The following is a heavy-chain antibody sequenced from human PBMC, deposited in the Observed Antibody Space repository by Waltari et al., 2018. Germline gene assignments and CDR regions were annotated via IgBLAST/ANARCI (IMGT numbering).Heavy chain of an antibody. V-gene: IGHV4-4*02. CDR3: ARDRGRGLYLDS. Sequence: WWNWVRQSPGKGLECIGQVHRRGRTNYNPSCASRVTVSVDTSTNHFSLKVTSATAADTAVYYCARDRGRGLYLDSWGQGILVTVSP. CDR1: W. J-gene: IGHJ4*02. D-gene: IGHD2-15*01. CDR2: VHRRGRT.